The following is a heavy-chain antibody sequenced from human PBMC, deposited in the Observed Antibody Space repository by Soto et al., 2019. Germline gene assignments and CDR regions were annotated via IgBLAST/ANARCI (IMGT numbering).Heavy chain of an antibody. V-gene: IGHV1-2*04. J-gene: IGHJ6*02. Sequence: QVQLVQSGAEVKKPGASVKVSCKASGYTFTGYYMHWVRQAPGQGLEWMGWINPNSGGTNYAQKFQGWVTMTRDTSISTAYMELSRLRSDDTAVYYCARAHGQNYYYYGMDVWGQGTTVTVSS. CDR2: INPNSGGT. D-gene: IGHD2-8*01. CDR1: GYTFTGYY. CDR3: ARAHGQNYYYYGMDV.